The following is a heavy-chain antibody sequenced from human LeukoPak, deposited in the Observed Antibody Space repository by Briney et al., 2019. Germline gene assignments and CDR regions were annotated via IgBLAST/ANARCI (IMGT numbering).Heavy chain of an antibody. CDR2: ISSSSSTI. V-gene: IGHV3-48*04. Sequence: GGSLRLSCAASGFTFSSYNMNWVRQAPGKGLEWVSYISSSSSTIYYADSVKGRFTISRDNANNTLYLQMNSLRAEDTAVYYCSRDLRGADDYWGQGTLVTVSS. D-gene: IGHD1-26*01. CDR1: GFTFSSYN. CDR3: SRDLRGADDY. J-gene: IGHJ4*02.